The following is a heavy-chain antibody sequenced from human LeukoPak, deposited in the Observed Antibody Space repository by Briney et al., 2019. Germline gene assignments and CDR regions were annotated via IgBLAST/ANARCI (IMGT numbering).Heavy chain of an antibody. V-gene: IGHV1-8*02. CDR3: ARVAGGYCST. CDR1: GGTFSSYA. CDR2: MNPNSGNT. D-gene: IGHD2-2*01. Sequence: ASVKVSCKASGGTFSSYAISWVRQAPGQGLEWMGWMNPNSGNTGYAQKFQGRVTMTRNTSISTAYMELSSLRSEDTAVYYCARVAGGYCSTWGQGTLVTVSS. J-gene: IGHJ5*02.